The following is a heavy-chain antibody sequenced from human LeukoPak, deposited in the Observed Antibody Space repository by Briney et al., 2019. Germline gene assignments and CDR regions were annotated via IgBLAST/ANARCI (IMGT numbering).Heavy chain of an antibody. CDR3: ATFLGYCSSTSCPAETNWFDP. D-gene: IGHD2-2*01. J-gene: IGHJ5*02. V-gene: IGHV4-39*01. Sequence: SETLPLTCAVYGGSFSGYYWGWIRQPPGKGLEWIGSIYYSGSTYYNPSLKSRVTISVDTSKNQFSLKLSSVTAADTAVYYCATFLGYCSSTSCPAETNWFDPWGQGALVTVSS. CDR1: GGSFSGYY. CDR2: IYYSGST.